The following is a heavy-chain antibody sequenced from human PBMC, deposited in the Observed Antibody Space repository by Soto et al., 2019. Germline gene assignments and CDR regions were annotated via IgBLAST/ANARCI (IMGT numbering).Heavy chain of an antibody. D-gene: IGHD1-1*01. V-gene: IGHV4-38-2*02. CDR1: GFSISSGFY. J-gene: IGHJ4*02. CDR3: AREKVGTTFFDN. Sequence: ETLSLTCNVTGFSISSGFYWSCVRQTPGKGLEWIGSIYRPGNSYRNPSLEGRLIVSMDLSNNQFFLKLASVTAADTAIYYCAREKVGTTFFDNWGQGTQVTVPS. CDR2: IYRPGNS.